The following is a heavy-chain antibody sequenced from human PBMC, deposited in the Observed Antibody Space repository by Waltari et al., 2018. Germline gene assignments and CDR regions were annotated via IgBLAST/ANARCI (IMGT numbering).Heavy chain of an antibody. CDR3: VRRGGSSSCDRRGFDP. D-gene: IGHD6-13*01. CDR1: GGSFSGYY. V-gene: IGHV4-34*12. Sequence: QVQLQQWGAGLLKPSETLSLTCAVYGGSFSGYYWSWIRRPPGKGLEWMGEIIPGRSTNDNPSLKSRVTILVDTSKNQFSLMLSSVMAADTAVYYCVRRGGSSSCDRRGFDPWGQGTLVTVSS. J-gene: IGHJ5*02. CDR2: IIPGRST.